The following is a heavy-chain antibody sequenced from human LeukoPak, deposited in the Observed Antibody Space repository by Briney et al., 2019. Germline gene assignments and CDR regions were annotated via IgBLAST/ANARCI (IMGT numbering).Heavy chain of an antibody. Sequence: GGSLRLSCAASGFTFSIYGMGWVRQAPGKGLEWVSSISDNGGNTYYADSAKGRFTISRDNSKNTLYLQMNSLRAEDTAVYYCARAVLWFGEVLDYWGQGTLVTVSS. CDR3: ARAVLWFGEVLDY. D-gene: IGHD3-10*01. V-gene: IGHV3-23*01. CDR1: GFTFSIYG. CDR2: ISDNGGNT. J-gene: IGHJ4*02.